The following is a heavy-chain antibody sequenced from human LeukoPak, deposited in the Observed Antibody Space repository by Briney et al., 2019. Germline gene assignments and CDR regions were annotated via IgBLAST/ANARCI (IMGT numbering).Heavy chain of an antibody. J-gene: IGHJ3*02. D-gene: IGHD6-13*01. CDR3: ARLRAAVRDGFDI. V-gene: IGHV3-33*01. CDR1: GFTFSHYC. Sequence: GGSLRLSCAASGFTFSHYCMQWVRQAPGKGLEWVAVIWYDGSNKYYADSVKGRFTISRDNSKNTLYLQMHSLRAEDTAVYYCARLRAAVRDGFDIWGHGTMVTVSS. CDR2: IWYDGSNK.